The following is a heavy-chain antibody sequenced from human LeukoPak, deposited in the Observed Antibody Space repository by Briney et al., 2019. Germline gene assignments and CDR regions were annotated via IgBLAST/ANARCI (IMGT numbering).Heavy chain of an antibody. CDR1: GYTFTSYG. D-gene: IGHD1-26*01. CDR3: ARDRGSYGDYVDY. CDR2: INPNSGGT. Sequence: ASVKVSCKASGYTFTSYGISWVRQAPGQGLEWMGWINPNSGGTNYAQKFQGRVTMTRDTSISTAYMELSRLRSDDTAVYYCARDRGSYGDYVDYWGQGTLVTVSS. J-gene: IGHJ4*02. V-gene: IGHV1-2*02.